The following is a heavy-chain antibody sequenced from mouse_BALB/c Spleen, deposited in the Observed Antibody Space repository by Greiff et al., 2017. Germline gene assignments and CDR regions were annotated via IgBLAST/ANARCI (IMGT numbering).Heavy chain of an antibody. D-gene: IGHD1-2*01. J-gene: IGHJ3*01. CDR2: ISYSGST. Sequence: EVKLQESGPGLVKPSQSLSLTCTVTGYSITSDYAWNWIRQFPGNKLEWMGYISYSGSTSYNPSLKSRISITRDTSKNQFFLQLNSVTTEDTATYYCATHYSWFAYWGQGTLVTVSA. CDR1: GYSITSDYA. CDR3: ATHYSWFAY. V-gene: IGHV3-2*02.